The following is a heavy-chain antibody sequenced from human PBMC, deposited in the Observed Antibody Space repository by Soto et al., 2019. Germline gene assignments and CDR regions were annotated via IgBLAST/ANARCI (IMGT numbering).Heavy chain of an antibody. J-gene: IGHJ4*02. CDR2: IYYSGST. V-gene: IGHV4-59*01. D-gene: IGHD6-19*01. CDR1: GGSISSYY. Sequence: SETLSLTCTVSGGSISSYYWSWIRQPPGKGLEWIGYIYYSGSTNYNPSLKSRVTISVDTSKNQFSLKLSSVTAADTAVYYCARGRPQMSLSRIAVHHYDYWGQGTLVTVS. CDR3: ARGRPQMSLSRIAVHHYDY.